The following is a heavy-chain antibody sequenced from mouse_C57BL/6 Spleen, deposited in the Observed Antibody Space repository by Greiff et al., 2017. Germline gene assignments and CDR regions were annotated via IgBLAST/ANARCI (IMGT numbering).Heavy chain of an antibody. D-gene: IGHD1-1*01. CDR3: ARGETTVPLGVAKDFDV. J-gene: IGHJ1*03. CDR1: GYAFSSSW. V-gene: IGHV1-82*01. CDR2: IYPGDGDT. Sequence: QVQLQQSGPELVKPGASVKISCKASGYAFSSSWLNWVKQRPGKGLEWIGRIYPGDGDTNSNGKFKGKATLTADKSSSTAYMQLSSLTSEDSAVYFCARGETTVPLGVAKDFDVWGTGTTVTVSS.